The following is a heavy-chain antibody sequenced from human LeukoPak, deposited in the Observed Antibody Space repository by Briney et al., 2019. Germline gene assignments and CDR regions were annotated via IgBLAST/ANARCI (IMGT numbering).Heavy chain of an antibody. D-gene: IGHD6-19*01. Sequence: GGSLRLSCAASGFTFSSYSMNWVRQAPGKGLEWVSSISSSSSYIYYADSVKGRFTISRDNAKNSLYLQMNSLRAEDTALYYCAKLSGPYSSGWIDYWGQGTLVTVSS. CDR2: ISSSSSYI. V-gene: IGHV3-21*04. CDR3: AKLSGPYSSGWIDY. CDR1: GFTFSSYS. J-gene: IGHJ4*02.